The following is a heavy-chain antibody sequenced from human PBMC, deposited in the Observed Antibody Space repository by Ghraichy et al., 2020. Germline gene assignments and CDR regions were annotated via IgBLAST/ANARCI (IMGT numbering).Heavy chain of an antibody. D-gene: IGHD6-19*01. Sequence: SETLSLTCTVSGGSVSSGSYYWSWIRQPPGKGLEWIGYIYYSGSTNYNPSLKSRVTISVDTSKNQFSLKLSSVTAADTAVYYCARDRGGAVAGTWAGLYYYDGMDVWGRATTVTVSS. CDR3: ARDRGGAVAGTWAGLYYYDGMDV. J-gene: IGHJ6*02. V-gene: IGHV4-61*01. CDR1: GGSVSSGSYY. CDR2: IYYSGST.